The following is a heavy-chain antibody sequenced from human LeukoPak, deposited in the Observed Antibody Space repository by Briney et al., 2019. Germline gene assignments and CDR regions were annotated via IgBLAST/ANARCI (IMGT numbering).Heavy chain of an antibody. Sequence: GGSLRLSCAASGFTFSNSAMYWVRQAPGKGLEWVAVISYDGSSKYYVDSVKGRFTISRDNSKNTLYLQMNSLRAEDTAVYYCARGGMIVVPTRGFDYWGQGTLVTVSS. CDR2: ISYDGSSK. CDR3: ARGGMIVVPTRGFDY. V-gene: IGHV3-30-3*01. CDR1: GFTFSNSA. J-gene: IGHJ4*02. D-gene: IGHD3-22*01.